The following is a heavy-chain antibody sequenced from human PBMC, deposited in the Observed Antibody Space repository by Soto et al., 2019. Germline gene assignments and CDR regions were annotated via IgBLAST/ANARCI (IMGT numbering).Heavy chain of an antibody. CDR3: ARDHGSLGGERSGSDY. D-gene: IGHD6-19*01. Sequence: QVQLVQSGAEVKKPGASVKVSCKASGYTFTSYAMHWVRQAPGQRLEWMGWINAGNGNTKYSQKFQGRVTITRDTSASTVYMELCSLRSEDTAVYYCARDHGSLGGERSGSDYCGQGTLVTVSS. V-gene: IGHV1-3*01. J-gene: IGHJ4*02. CDR1: GYTFTSYA. CDR2: INAGNGNT.